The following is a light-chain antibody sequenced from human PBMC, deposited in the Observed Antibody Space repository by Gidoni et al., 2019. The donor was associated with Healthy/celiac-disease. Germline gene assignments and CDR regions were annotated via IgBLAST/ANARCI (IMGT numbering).Light chain of an antibody. CDR1: QSISSY. Sequence: QLTQPSSSLSASVGARVTITCRASQSISSYFNWYQQKPGKAPHLLIYAASSLQSGVPSRCSGSGSGTDFTLTISSLQPEDFATYYCQQSYSTPLTFGGGTKVEIK. V-gene: IGKV1-39*01. J-gene: IGKJ4*01. CDR3: QQSYSTPLT. CDR2: AAS.